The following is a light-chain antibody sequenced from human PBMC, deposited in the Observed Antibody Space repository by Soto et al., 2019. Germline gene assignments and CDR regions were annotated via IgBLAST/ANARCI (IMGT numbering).Light chain of an antibody. CDR1: QSVSSKY. CDR3: QQYGSSLFT. J-gene: IGKJ3*01. V-gene: IGKV3-20*01. CDR2: GTS. Sequence: EIVLTQSPGTLSLSPGERATLSCRASQSVSSKYLAWYQQKPGQAPRVLIYGTSIRASGVPERFSVGGSGTDFSLTITTLEPEDFAVYYCQQYGSSLFTFGPGTKVDFK.